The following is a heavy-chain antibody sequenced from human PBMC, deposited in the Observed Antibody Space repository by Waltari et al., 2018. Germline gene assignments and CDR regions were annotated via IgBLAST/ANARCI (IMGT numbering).Heavy chain of an antibody. J-gene: IGHJ4*02. D-gene: IGHD5-18*01. CDR3: ARERGYSYGYLFDY. Sequence: QVQLQESGPGLVKPSETLSLTCTVSGVSISSYYWSWIRQPPGKGLEWIGYIYYSGSTNYNPSLKSRVTISVDTSKNQFSLKLSSVTAADTAVYYCARERGYSYGYLFDYWGQGTLVTVSS. CDR2: IYYSGST. CDR1: GVSISSYY. V-gene: IGHV4-59*01.